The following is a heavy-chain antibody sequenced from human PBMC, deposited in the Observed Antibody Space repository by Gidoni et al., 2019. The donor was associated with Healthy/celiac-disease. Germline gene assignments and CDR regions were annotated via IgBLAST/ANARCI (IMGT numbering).Heavy chain of an antibody. Sequence: QVQLVQSGAEVKKPGSSVKVSCKASGGSFSSDAISWVRPAPGQGLEWMGGIIPISGTANYAQKFQGRVTITADESTSTAYMELSSLRSEDTAVYYCARDTDTARRYYFYGMDVWGHGTTVTVSS. J-gene: IGHJ6*02. CDR1: GGSFSSDA. CDR3: ARDTDTARRYYFYGMDV. CDR2: IIPISGTA. V-gene: IGHV1-69*01. D-gene: IGHD5-18*01.